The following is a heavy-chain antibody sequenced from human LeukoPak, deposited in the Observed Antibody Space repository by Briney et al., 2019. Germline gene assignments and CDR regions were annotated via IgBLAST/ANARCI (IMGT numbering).Heavy chain of an antibody. V-gene: IGHV4-59*01. CDR2: IYYSGST. J-gene: IGHJ3*02. CDR1: GDSISRYY. Sequence: SETLSLTCLVSGDSISRYYGNWIRQPPGKGLEWIGYIYYSGSTNYNPTLQSRVTISVDTSKNQFSLELSSVTAGDTAVYYCASRLRYFDGLAFDIWGQGTMVTVSS. D-gene: IGHD3-9*01. CDR3: ASRLRYFDGLAFDI.